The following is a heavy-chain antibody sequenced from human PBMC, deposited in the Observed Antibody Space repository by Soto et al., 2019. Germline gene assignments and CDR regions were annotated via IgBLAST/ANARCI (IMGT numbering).Heavy chain of an antibody. J-gene: IGHJ6*02. CDR1: GGNIRGHY. D-gene: IGHD2-15*01. Sequence: PQRLTYAVDGGNIRGHYWSWIRQHPGKGLEWIGEINHSGSTNYNPSLKSRVTISVDTSKNQFSLKLSSVTAADTAVYYCARAQPIVVVVAATRYYGMDVWGQGTTVTVSS. CDR3: ARAQPIVVVVAATRYYGMDV. CDR2: INHSGST. V-gene: IGHV4-34*01.